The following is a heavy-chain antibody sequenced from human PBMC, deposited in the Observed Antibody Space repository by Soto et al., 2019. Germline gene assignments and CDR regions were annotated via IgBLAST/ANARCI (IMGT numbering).Heavy chain of an antibody. CDR3: ARDASGPFDY. J-gene: IGHJ4*02. CDR2: IHSDGST. V-gene: IGHV3-53*01. CDR1: GFTVSDS. D-gene: IGHD6-19*01. Sequence: GGPLTLSCSVAGFTVSDSMCCVRQSPGKGLECVSFIHSDGSTHYTDSVRGRFTISRDNSKNTLYLQMDRLRVDDTAVYFCARDASGPFDYWGQGTLVTVSS.